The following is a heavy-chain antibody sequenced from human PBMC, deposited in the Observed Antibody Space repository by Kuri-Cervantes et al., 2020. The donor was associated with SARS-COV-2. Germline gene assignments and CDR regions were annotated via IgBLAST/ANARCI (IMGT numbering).Heavy chain of an antibody. J-gene: IGHJ4*02. CDR2: IKTNADGGTV. V-gene: IGHV3-15*07. CDR1: GFTFANSW. CDR3: NTDKPTVVSIDY. Sequence: GESLKISCATSGFTFANSWMNWVRQAPGKGLEWVGRIKTNADGGTVDYAVAVEGRFTISRDDSKNTLFLQMNGLRVEDTAKYYCNTDKPTVVSIDYWGPGVPVTVSS. D-gene: IGHD5/OR15-5a*01.